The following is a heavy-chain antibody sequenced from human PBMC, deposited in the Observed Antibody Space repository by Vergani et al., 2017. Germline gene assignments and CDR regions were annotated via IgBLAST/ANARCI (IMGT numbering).Heavy chain of an antibody. V-gene: IGHV1-8*02. CDR3: ARAGDFWSGYGYYMDV. CDR2: INPNRGNT. Sequence: QVQLVQSGAEVKKPGASVKVSCKASGYTFTSYDINWVRQATGQGLEWMGGINPNRGNTGYAQKCRGRVTMTRNTSISTAYMELSSLRSEDTAVYYCARAGDFWSGYGYYMDVWGKGTTVTVSS. J-gene: IGHJ6*03. CDR1: GYTFTSYD. D-gene: IGHD3-3*01.